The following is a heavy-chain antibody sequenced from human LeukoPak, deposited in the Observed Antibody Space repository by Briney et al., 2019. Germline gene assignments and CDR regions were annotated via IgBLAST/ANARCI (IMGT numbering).Heavy chain of an antibody. CDR3: AIDITMVRGVVFDY. CDR1: GFTFSSYS. Sequence: HPGGSLRLSCAASGFTFSSYSMNWVRQAPGKGLEWVSSISSSSYIYYADSVKGRFTISRDNAKNSLYLQMNSLRAEDTAVYYCAIDITMVRGVVFDYWGQGTLVTVSS. V-gene: IGHV3-21*01. D-gene: IGHD3-10*01. J-gene: IGHJ4*02. CDR2: ISSSSYI.